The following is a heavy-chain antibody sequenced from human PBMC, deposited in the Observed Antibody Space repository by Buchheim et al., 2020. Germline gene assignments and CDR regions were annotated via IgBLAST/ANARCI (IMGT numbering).Heavy chain of an antibody. CDR3: ARGTGLRFYYYYGMDV. D-gene: IGHD5-12*01. J-gene: IGHJ6*02. V-gene: IGHV4-34*01. CDR2: INHSGST. Sequence: QVQLQQWGAGLLKPSETLSLTCAVYGGSFSGYYWSWIRQPPGKGLEWIGEINHSGSTNYNPSLKSRVTISVDTFKNQLSLKLSSVTAADTAVYYCARGTGLRFYYYYGMDVWGQGTT. CDR1: GGSFSGYY.